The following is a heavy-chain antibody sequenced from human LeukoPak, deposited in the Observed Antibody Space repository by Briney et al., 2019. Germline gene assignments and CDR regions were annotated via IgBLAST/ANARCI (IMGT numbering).Heavy chain of an antibody. V-gene: IGHV3-23*01. CDR3: AKDDNYIRFLS. Sequence: PGGSLRLSCAASGFTFRSYGMTWVRQAPGKGLEWVSGISASGVGTYYADSVKGRFTISRDNSKNTLYLQMNSLRAEDTAVYYCAKDDNYIRFLSWGQGTLVTVSS. J-gene: IGHJ5*02. D-gene: IGHD3-16*01. CDR1: GFTFRSYG. CDR2: ISASGVGT.